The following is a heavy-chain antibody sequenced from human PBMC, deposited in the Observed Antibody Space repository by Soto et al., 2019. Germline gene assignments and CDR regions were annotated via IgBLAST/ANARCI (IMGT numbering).Heavy chain of an antibody. CDR2: INPSGGSS. CDR1: GYTFPSYY. CDR3: ATVYCSGGSCHSIDY. J-gene: IGHJ4*02. Sequence: ASVKVSCKASGYTFPSYYMHWVRQAPGQGLEWMGIINPSGGSSNYAQKFQGRVTMTRDTSTSTVYMELSSLRPEDTAVYYCATVYCSGGSCHSIDYWGQGTLVPVSS. V-gene: IGHV1-46*03. D-gene: IGHD2-15*01.